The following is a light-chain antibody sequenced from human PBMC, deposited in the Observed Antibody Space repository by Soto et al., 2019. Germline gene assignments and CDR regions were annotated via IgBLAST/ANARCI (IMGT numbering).Light chain of an antibody. V-gene: IGKV3-15*01. CDR1: QAISSN. CDR3: QHYNNWLGA. J-gene: IGKJ4*01. CDR2: GAS. Sequence: EIVMTQSPATLSVSRGERATLSCRANQAISSNVAWYQQKPGQAPRLLIYGASTRATGIPDRFSGSGSGTEFTLTISSLQSEDFAVYYCQHYNNWLGAFGGGTQGGYQ.